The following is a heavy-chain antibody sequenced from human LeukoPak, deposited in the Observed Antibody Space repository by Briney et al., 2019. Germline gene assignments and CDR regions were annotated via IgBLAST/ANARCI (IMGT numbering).Heavy chain of an antibody. CDR1: GGSISRGNYY. J-gene: IGHJ4*02. CDR2: IYSGGRT. D-gene: IGHD6-19*01. CDR3: ARDIHTSDWTKFDY. V-gene: IGHV4-61*02. Sequence: SETLSLTCNVSGGSISRGNYYWTWIRQPAGKGLEWIGRIYSGGRTNYNPSLKSRVTISVDTSKNQFSLNLSSVTAADTAVYYCARDIHTSDWTKFDYWGQGTSVTVSS.